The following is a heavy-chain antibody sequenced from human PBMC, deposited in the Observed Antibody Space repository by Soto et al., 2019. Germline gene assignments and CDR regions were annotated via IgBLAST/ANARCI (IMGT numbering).Heavy chain of an antibody. CDR1: GGSISSYY. V-gene: IGHV4-59*08. CDR2: IYYSGST. D-gene: IGHD1-26*01. J-gene: IGHJ4*02. Sequence: PSETLSLTCTVSGGSISSYYLSWIRQPPGKGLEWIGYIYYSGSTNYNPSLKSRVTISVDTSKNQFSLKLSSVTAADTAVYYCARARVGASSFDYWGQRILVTVSS. CDR3: ARARVGASSFDY.